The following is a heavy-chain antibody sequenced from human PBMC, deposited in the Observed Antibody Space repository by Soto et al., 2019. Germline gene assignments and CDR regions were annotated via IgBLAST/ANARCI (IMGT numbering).Heavy chain of an antibody. CDR3: VRSLDAFPYGLEV. CDR2: INPNTGVT. V-gene: IGHV1-2*02. J-gene: IGHJ6*02. Sequence: QAQLVQSGADVKKPGASVKVSCKASGYSFTDHYMHWVRQAPGQGLEWLGWINPNTGVTPFAQKFQGRVTITSDPSSNTPSLELTRLKSDATPFYNCVRSLDAFPYGLEVWGQGTTVTVSS. D-gene: IGHD1-1*01. CDR1: GYSFTDHY.